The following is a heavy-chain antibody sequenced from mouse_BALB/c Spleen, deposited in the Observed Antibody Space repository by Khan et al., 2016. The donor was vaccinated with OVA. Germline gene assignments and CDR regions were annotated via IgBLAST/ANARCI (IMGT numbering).Heavy chain of an antibody. V-gene: IGHV14-1*02. CDR1: GFNIKDYY. CDR3: ARGDVNYYAMDF. Sequence: VQLKESGAELVRPGALVKLSCKASGFNIKDYYMHWVKQRPEQGLEWIGWIDPENGNAIYDPKFQDKASITADTSSNTAYLQLSSLTSEDTAVCYCARGDVNYYAMDFWGQGTSVTVSS. J-gene: IGHJ4*01. CDR2: IDPENGNA.